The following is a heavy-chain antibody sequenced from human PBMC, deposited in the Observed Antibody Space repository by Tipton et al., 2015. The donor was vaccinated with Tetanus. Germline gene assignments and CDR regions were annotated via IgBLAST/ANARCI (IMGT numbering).Heavy chain of an antibody. CDR2: MRTTTNSYAT. V-gene: IGHV3-73*01. CDR1: GFTFRGSA. Sequence: SLRLSCAASGFTFRGSAIHWVRQASGKGLEWVGRMRTTTNSYATEYAASLKGRFIITRNDSGNTAYLQMNGLKIEDTAVYYCSTGYDFWDGLPPSWGQGTLVTVSS. J-gene: IGHJ4*02. CDR3: STGYDFWDGLPPS. D-gene: IGHD3-3*01.